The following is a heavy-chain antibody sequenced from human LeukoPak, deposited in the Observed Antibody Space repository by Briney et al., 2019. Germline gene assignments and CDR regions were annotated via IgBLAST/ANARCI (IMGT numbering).Heavy chain of an antibody. D-gene: IGHD5-12*01. CDR2: ISFDGSEK. Sequence: GGSLRLSCAVSGFTLSRYAIHWVRQAPGKGPEWVAVISFDGSEKHYADSVKGRFTISKDDSKNTLFLQMNDVRAEDTALYYCARAYSDYDWTFRPLGDAFDIWGQGTMVTVSS. CDR3: ARAYSDYDWTFRPLGDAFDI. J-gene: IGHJ3*02. V-gene: IGHV3-30-3*02. CDR1: GFTLSRYA.